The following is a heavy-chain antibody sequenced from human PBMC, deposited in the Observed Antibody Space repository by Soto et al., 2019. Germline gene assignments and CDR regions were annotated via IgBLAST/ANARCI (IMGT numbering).Heavy chain of an antibody. J-gene: IGHJ3*02. CDR1: GFTFSSYG. Sequence: QVQLVESGGGVVQPGRSLRLSCAASGFTFSSYGMHWVRQAPGKGLEWVAVISYDGSNKYYADSVKGRFTISRDNSKNTXYLQMNSLRAEDTAVYYCAKGGHSSGYYLDDAFDIWGQGTMVTVSS. V-gene: IGHV3-30*18. CDR3: AKGGHSSGYYLDDAFDI. D-gene: IGHD3-22*01. CDR2: ISYDGSNK.